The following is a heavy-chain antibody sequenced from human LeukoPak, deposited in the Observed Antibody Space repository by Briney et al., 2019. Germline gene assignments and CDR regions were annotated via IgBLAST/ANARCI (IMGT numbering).Heavy chain of an antibody. CDR2: INPNSGGT. D-gene: IGHD3-10*01. V-gene: IGHV1-2*02. Sequence: ASVKVSCKASGYTFTNYYIHWVRQAPGQGLEWMGWINPNSGGTNYAQKFQGRVTMTRDTSISTAYMELSRLRSDDTAVYYCARVLWYGSGHIGYMDVWGKGTTVTISS. CDR1: GYTFTNYY. CDR3: ARVLWYGSGHIGYMDV. J-gene: IGHJ6*03.